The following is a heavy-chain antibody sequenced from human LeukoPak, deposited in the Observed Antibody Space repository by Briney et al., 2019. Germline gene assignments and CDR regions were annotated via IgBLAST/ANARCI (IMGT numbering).Heavy chain of an antibody. CDR1: GFTFSSYA. D-gene: IGHD2-2*01. Sequence: GSLRLSCAASGFTFSSYAMSWVRQAPGKGLEWVSAISGSGGSTYYADSVKGRFTISRDNSKNTLYLQMNSLRAEDTAVYYCAKDTVPAAMYYHYYMDVWGKGTTVTVSS. V-gene: IGHV3-23*01. J-gene: IGHJ6*03. CDR3: AKDTVPAAMYYHYYMDV. CDR2: ISGSGGST.